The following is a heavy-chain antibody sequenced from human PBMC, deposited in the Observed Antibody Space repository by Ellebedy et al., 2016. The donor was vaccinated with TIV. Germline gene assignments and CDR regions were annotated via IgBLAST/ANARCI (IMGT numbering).Heavy chain of an antibody. D-gene: IGHD1-26*01. V-gene: IGHV4-59*08. J-gene: IGHJ4*02. Sequence: MPGGSLRLSCTVSGGSLSGYYWSWIRQPPGKGLEWIAYIHNNGDTYYNPSLKSRVTISLDASKNQFSLKMSSVTATDSALFYCARHGKSGSYPPYFDYWGQGTLVTVSP. CDR2: IHNNGDT. CDR3: ARHGKSGSYPPYFDY. CDR1: GGSLSGYY.